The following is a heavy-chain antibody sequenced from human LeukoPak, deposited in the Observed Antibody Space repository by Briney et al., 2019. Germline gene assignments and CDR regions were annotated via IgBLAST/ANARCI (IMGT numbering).Heavy chain of an antibody. D-gene: IGHD3-3*01. CDR3: ARHVRFLEWLSSYYFDY. CDR1: GGSISSSSYY. CDR2: IYYSGST. V-gene: IGHV4-39*01. Sequence: SETLSLTCTVSGGSISSSSYYWGWIRQPPGKGLEWIGSIYYSGSTYYNPSLKSRVTISVDTSKSQFSQRLTSVTAADTAVYYCARHVRFLEWLSSYYFDYWGQGTLVTVPS. J-gene: IGHJ4*02.